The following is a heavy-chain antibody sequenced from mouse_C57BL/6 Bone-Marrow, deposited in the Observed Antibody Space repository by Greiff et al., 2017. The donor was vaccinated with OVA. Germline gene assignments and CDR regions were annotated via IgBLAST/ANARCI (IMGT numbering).Heavy chain of an antibody. CDR2: ISNGGGST. Sequence: EVQLVESGGGLVQPGGSLKLSCAASGFTFSDYYMYWVRQTPEKRLEWVAYISNGGGSTYYPDTVKGRFTISRDNAKNTRYLQMSRLKAENTAMDYCARLSYRYARDYWGQGTSVTVSS. CDR3: ARLSYRYARDY. CDR1: GFTFSDYY. D-gene: IGHD2-10*01. V-gene: IGHV5-12*01. J-gene: IGHJ4*01.